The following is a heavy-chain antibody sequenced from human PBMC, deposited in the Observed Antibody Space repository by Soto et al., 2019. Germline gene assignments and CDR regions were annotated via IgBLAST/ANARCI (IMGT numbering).Heavy chain of an antibody. V-gene: IGHV4-4*07. CDR2: IYTSGST. CDR1: GGSISSYY. Sequence: SETQSLTCTVSGGSISSYYWSWIRQPARKGLEWIGRIYTSGSTNYNPSLKSRVTMSVDTSKNQFSLKLSSATAADTAVYYCARDTYGPIYYFDYWGQGTLVTVSS. CDR3: ARDTYGPIYYFDY. J-gene: IGHJ4*02. D-gene: IGHD2-2*02.